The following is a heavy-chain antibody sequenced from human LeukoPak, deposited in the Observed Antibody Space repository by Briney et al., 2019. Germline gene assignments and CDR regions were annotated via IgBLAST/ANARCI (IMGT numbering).Heavy chain of an antibody. CDR1: GFTFNSYA. D-gene: IGHD2-2*01. Sequence: GGSLRLSCSASGFTFNSYAMSWVRQAPGKGLEWVSAISGGGGYTYSADSVKGRFTIFRDNSKNTLYLQMTSLRAEDTAIYYCAKLMVGFGYCITTNCQPFDYWGQGTLVTVSS. CDR2: ISGGGGYT. CDR3: AKLMVGFGYCITTNCQPFDY. J-gene: IGHJ4*02. V-gene: IGHV3-23*01.